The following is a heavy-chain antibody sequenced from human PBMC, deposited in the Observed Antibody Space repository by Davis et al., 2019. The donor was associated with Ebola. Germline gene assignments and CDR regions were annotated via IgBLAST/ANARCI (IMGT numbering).Heavy chain of an antibody. Sequence: GESLTISCPASGFPFSSYNMNWVRQVPGKGLEWVSSISGSIYYIYYAVSVMGRFTISRDNAKNSLYLQMNSLRAEDTAVYYCARDMNTAMVLYDYGLDVWGKGTTVTVSS. CDR2: ISGSIYYI. J-gene: IGHJ6*04. CDR3: ARDMNTAMVLYDYGLDV. CDR1: GFPFSSYN. V-gene: IGHV3-21*01. D-gene: IGHD5-18*01.